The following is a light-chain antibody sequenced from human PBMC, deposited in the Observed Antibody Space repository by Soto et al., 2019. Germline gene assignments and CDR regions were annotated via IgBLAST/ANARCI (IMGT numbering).Light chain of an antibody. CDR3: QQYDRFPYT. J-gene: IGKJ2*01. CDR2: KAS. V-gene: IGKV1-5*03. CDR1: QSISNW. Sequence: DIQMTQSPSTLSASVGDTVTITCRASQSISNWLAWYQQKPGQAPKLLIHKASTLESGVPSRFSGSGSGTEFTLTISSLPPDDFATFYCQQYDRFPYTFGQGTNLEIK.